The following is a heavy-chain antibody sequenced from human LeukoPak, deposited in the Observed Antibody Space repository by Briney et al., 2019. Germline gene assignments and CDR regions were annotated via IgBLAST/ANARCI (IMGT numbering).Heavy chain of an antibody. CDR3: ARGYGDFWSGSYGD. CDR2: INHSGST. Sequence: SETLSLTCAVYGGSFSGYYWSWIRQPPGKGLEWIGEINHSGSTNYNPSLKSRVTILVDTSKNQFSLKLSSVTAADTAVYYCARGYGDFWSGSYGDWGQGTLVTVSS. CDR1: GGSFSGYY. V-gene: IGHV4-34*01. J-gene: IGHJ4*02. D-gene: IGHD3-3*01.